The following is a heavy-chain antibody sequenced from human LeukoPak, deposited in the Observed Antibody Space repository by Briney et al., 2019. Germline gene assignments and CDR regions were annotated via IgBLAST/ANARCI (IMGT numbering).Heavy chain of an antibody. J-gene: IGHJ6*03. Sequence: SETLSLTCAVYGGSFRGYYWSWIREPPGKGLEWMEEINHSGSTNYNPSLKSRVTISVDTSKNQFSLKLSSVTAADTAVYYCARVVVVVPAAILSSAYKMGSYYYYYMDVWGKGTTVTVSS. V-gene: IGHV4-34*01. CDR3: ARVVVVVPAAILSSAYKMGSYYYYYMDV. CDR1: GGSFRGYY. D-gene: IGHD2-2*02. CDR2: INHSGST.